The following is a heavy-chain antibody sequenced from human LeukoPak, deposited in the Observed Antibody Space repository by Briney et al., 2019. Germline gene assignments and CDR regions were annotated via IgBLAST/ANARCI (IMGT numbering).Heavy chain of an antibody. Sequence: PGGSLRLSCAASGFTFSSYAMSWVRQAPGKGLEWVSAISGSGGSTYYADSVKGRFTISRDNSKNTLYLQMNSLRAEDTAVYYCAKAVGYCSSTSCYTPGTFDYWGQGTLVTVSS. J-gene: IGHJ4*02. CDR1: GFTFSSYA. V-gene: IGHV3-23*01. D-gene: IGHD2-2*02. CDR3: AKAVGYCSSTSCYTPGTFDY. CDR2: ISGSGGST.